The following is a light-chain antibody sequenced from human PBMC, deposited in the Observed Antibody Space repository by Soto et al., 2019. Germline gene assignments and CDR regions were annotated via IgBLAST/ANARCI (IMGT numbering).Light chain of an antibody. V-gene: IGLV2-8*01. CDR2: EVS. Sequence: QSALTQPPSASGSPGQSVTISCTGTSSDVGSYNYVSWYQQHPGKAPKLMIYEVSKRPSGVPDRFSGSKSGNTASLTVSGLQAEDEADYYSSSYAGSNNWVFGGGTKLTVL. CDR3: SSYAGSNNWV. J-gene: IGLJ3*02. CDR1: SSDVGSYNY.